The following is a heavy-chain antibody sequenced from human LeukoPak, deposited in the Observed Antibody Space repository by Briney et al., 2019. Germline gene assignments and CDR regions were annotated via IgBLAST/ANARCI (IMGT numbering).Heavy chain of an antibody. CDR3: ASGYLWFGEFDY. CDR2: IYYRGST. Sequence: SETLSLTCTVSGGSIRSYYWSWIRQPPGKGLEGIGYIYYRGSTNYNPSLKSRVTISLDTSKNQFSLKLSSVTAADTAVYSCASGYLWFGEFDYWGQGTLVTVSS. J-gene: IGHJ4*02. CDR1: GGSIRSYY. V-gene: IGHV4-59*01. D-gene: IGHD3-10*01.